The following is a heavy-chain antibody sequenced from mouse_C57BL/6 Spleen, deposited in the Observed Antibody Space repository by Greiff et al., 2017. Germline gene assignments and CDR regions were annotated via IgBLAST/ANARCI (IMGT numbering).Heavy chain of an antibody. CDR1: GYTFTSYW. Sequence: VQLQQPGAELVRPGSSVKLSCTASGYTFTSYWMHWVKQRPIQGLEWIGNIDPTDSETHYNQKFKDKATLTVDKSSSTTYMQLSSLTSEDSAVYYGARAGTAPADYWGQGTSVTVSS. CDR2: IDPTDSET. CDR3: ARAGTAPADY. J-gene: IGHJ4*01. V-gene: IGHV1-52*01. D-gene: IGHD3-2*01.